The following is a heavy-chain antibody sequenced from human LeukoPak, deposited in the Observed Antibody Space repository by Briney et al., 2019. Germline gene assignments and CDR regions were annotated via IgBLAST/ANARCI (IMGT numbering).Heavy chain of an antibody. D-gene: IGHD3-16*01. CDR3: AIFDFLFGEIDNWFDP. CDR2: IYPGDSDT. J-gene: IGHJ5*02. Sequence: GESLEISFDGSGSNFTIYWIGWVRPMPGKGLEWVGIIYPGDSDTRYSPSFQGQVTISADKSISTAYLQWSSLKASDTAMYYCAIFDFLFGEIDNWFDPWGQGTQVTVSS. V-gene: IGHV5-51*01. CDR1: GSNFTIYW.